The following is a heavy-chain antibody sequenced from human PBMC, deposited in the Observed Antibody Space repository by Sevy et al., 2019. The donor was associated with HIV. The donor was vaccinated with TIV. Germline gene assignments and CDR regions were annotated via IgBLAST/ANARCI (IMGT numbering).Heavy chain of an antibody. J-gene: IGHJ4*02. CDR2: INWNGGST. V-gene: IGHV3-20*01. D-gene: IGHD3-22*01. CDR3: AKEVGSSGSAGYLDY. Sequence: GGSLRLSCAASGFTFDDYGMSWVRQAPGKGLEWVSGINWNGGSTGYADSVKGRFTLSADNAKNTVYVEMTSLRVEDTAIYHCAKEVGSSGSAGYLDYWGPGTLVTVSS. CDR1: GFTFDDYG.